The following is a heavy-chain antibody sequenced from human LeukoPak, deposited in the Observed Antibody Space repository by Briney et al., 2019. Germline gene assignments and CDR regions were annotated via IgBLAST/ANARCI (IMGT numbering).Heavy chain of an antibody. CDR3: ARSPRIAAAGSYFDY. CDR2: NSSSSSYT. D-gene: IGHD6-13*01. V-gene: IGHV3-11*06. CDR1: GFTFSHYY. Sequence: PGGSLGLFRAASGFTFSHYYMRWIRQAPGKGLEGVSYNSSSSSYTNYADSVKGRFTISRDNAKNSLYLQMNSLRAEDTAVYYCARSPRIAAAGSYFDYWGQGTLVTVSS. J-gene: IGHJ4*02.